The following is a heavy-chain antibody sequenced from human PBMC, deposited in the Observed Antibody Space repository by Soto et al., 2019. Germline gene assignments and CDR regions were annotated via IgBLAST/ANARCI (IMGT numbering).Heavy chain of an antibody. CDR1: GGTFSSYA. Sequence: GASVKLSCKASGGTFSSYAISCVRQAPGQGLEWMGGIIPIFGTANYAQKFQGRVTITADESTSTAYMELSSLRSEDTAVYYSGSTNYNPSLKSRVTISVDTSKNQFSLKLSSVTAADTAVYYCARVPFISWGIAARERGYYYYYGMDVWGQGTTVTVSS. J-gene: IGHJ6*02. D-gene: IGHD3-10*01. CDR3: GSTNYNPSLKSRVTISVDTSKNQFSLKLSSVTAADTAVYYCARVPFISWGIAARERGYYYYYGMDV. V-gene: IGHV1-69*13. CDR2: IIPIFGTA.